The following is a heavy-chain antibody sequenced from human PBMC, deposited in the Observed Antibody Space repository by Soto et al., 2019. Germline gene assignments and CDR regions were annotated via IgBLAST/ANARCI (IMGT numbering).Heavy chain of an antibody. D-gene: IGHD3-22*01. V-gene: IGHV4-39*01. CDR3: ARRLYYDSSGFEGGGMDV. CDR2: IYYSGST. CDR1: GGSISSSSYY. J-gene: IGHJ6*02. Sequence: SETLSLTCIVSGGSISSSSYYWGWIRQPPGKGLEWIGSIYYSGSTYYNPSLKSRVTISVDTSKNQFSLKLSSVTAADTAVYYCARRLYYDSSGFEGGGMDVWGQGTTVTVSS.